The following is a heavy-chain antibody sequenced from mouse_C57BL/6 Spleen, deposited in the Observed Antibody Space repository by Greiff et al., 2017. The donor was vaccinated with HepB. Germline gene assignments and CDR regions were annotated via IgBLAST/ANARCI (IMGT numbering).Heavy chain of an antibody. D-gene: IGHD1-1*01. CDR2: IYPGDGDT. Sequence: QVQLKESGPELVKPGASVKISCKASGYAFSSSWMNWVKQRPGKGLEWIGRIYPGDGDTNYNGKLKGKATLTADKSSSTAYMQLSSLTSEDSAVYFCARRGDYYGSRDYAMDYWGQGASVTVSS. CDR3: ARRGDYYGSRDYAMDY. V-gene: IGHV1-82*01. J-gene: IGHJ4*01. CDR1: GYAFSSSW.